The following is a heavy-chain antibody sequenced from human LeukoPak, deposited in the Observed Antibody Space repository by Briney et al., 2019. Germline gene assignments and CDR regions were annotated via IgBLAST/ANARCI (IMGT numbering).Heavy chain of an antibody. Sequence: GGSLRLSCAASGFAFSSYAMSWVRQSPGKGLEWVSAIIGSGGSTYYADSVKGLLTISRDNSKNTLYLQMNILRAEDTAVYYCARDLYEGYCISASCPHVWFDPGGQGTLVTVSS. V-gene: IGHV3-23*01. CDR3: ARDLYEGYCISASCPHVWFDP. CDR1: GFAFSSYA. D-gene: IGHD2-2*01. J-gene: IGHJ5*02. CDR2: IIGSGGST.